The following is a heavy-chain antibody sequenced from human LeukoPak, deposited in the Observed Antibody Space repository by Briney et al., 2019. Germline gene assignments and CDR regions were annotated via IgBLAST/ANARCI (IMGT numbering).Heavy chain of an antibody. D-gene: IGHD3-22*01. CDR3: ARDYYDSSGYPSD. Sequence: SETLSLTCAVSGYSISSGYYWGWIRQPPGKGLEWIGSIYHSGSTYYNPSLKSRVTISVDTSKNQFSLKLSSVTAADTAVYYCARDYYDSSGYPSDWGQGTLVTVPS. V-gene: IGHV4-38-2*02. CDR1: GYSISSGYY. J-gene: IGHJ4*02. CDR2: IYHSGST.